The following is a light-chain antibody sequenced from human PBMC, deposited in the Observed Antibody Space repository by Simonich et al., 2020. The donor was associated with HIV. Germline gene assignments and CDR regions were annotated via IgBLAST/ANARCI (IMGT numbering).Light chain of an antibody. J-gene: IGLJ2*01. CDR1: SSNLGVYSY. CDR2: DVS. Sequence: QYALTQPASVSGSPGQSITISCTGTSSNLGVYSYVSWFQQHPGKAPKLMIYDVSKRPSGVSNRFSGSKSGNTASLTISGLQAEDEADYYCSSYTSSNSGVFGGGTKLTVL. CDR3: SSYTSSNSGV. V-gene: IGLV2-14*01.